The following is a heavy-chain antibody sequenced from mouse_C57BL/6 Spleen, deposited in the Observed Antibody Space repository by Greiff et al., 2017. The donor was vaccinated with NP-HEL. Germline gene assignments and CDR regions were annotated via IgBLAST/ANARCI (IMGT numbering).Heavy chain of an antibody. CDR3: ASWVVYYAMDY. J-gene: IGHJ4*01. CDR2: ISYDGSN. D-gene: IGHD4-1*01. CDR1: GYSITSGYY. V-gene: IGHV3-6*01. Sequence: EVKLMESGPGLVKPSPSLSLTCSVTGYSITSGYYWNWIRQFPGNKLEWMGYISYDGSNNYNPSLKNRISITRDTSKNQFLLKLNSVTTDDAATYYCASWVVYYAMDYWGQGTSVTVSS.